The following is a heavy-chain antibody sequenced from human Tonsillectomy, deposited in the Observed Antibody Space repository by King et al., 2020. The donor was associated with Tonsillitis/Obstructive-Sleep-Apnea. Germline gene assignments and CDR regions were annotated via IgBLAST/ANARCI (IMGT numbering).Heavy chain of an antibody. D-gene: IGHD3-22*01. CDR3: TTDAQTGGYSP. CDR1: GFTFSNDW. J-gene: IGHJ5*02. V-gene: IGHV3-15*01. Sequence: EVQLVESGGGLVKPGGSLRLSCAASGFTFSNDWMSWVRQAPGKGLEWVGRIKTKTDGGTTDYAAPVKGRFTISRDDSKNTLYLKMNSLKTEDTAIYYCTTDAQTGGYSPWGQGTLVTVSS. CDR2: IKTKTDGGTT.